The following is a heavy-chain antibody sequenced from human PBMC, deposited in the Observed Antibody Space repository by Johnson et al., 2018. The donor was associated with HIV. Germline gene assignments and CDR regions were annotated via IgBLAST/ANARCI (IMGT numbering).Heavy chain of an antibody. J-gene: IGHJ3*02. CDR3: AREGGANLDAFDI. CDR2: INWNGGST. CDR1: GFTVSSNY. Sequence: VQLVESGGGLVQPGRSLRLSCAASGFTVSSNYMSWVRQAPGKGLEWVSGINWNGGSTCYANSVMGRFTVSRDNAKNSLYLQMNSLRAEDTALYYCAREGGANLDAFDIWGQGTMVTVSS. V-gene: IGHV3-20*04. D-gene: IGHD3-16*01.